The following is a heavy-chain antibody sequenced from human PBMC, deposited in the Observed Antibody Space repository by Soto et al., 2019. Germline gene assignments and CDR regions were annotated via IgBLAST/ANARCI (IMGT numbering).Heavy chain of an antibody. CDR2: IHSDGSST. Sequence: EVQLVESEGGLVQRGGSLRLSCAASGFTFNYYWMHWVRQAPGQGLVWVSRIHSDGSSTTYADSVKGRFTISRDNAKNTLCLQMNSRRAEDTAVYYCARGEKGGCDLWGQGTTVTVSS. J-gene: IGHJ3*01. V-gene: IGHV3-74*01. D-gene: IGHD2-15*01. CDR1: GFTFNYYW. CDR3: ARGEKGGCDL.